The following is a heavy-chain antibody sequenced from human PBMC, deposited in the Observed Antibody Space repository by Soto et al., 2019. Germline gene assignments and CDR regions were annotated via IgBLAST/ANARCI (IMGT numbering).Heavy chain of an antibody. V-gene: IGHV1-3*01. CDR1: GFTFSDTL. CDR3: ARDIVIAGPRANDAFEV. J-gene: IGHJ3*01. CDR2: INPANGNT. D-gene: IGHD1-26*01. Sequence: QVQLVQSGAEMKKPGASVNISCQASGFTFSDTLINWVRQGPGQGLEWMGWINPANGNTRYSESFQRRVTSPSRSSASTAYVALSDLTSEDTAVYYCARDIVIAGPRANDAFEVWGQGTMITSSS.